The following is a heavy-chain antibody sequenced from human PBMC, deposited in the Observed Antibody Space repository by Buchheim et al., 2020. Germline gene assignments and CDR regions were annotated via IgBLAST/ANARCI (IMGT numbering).Heavy chain of an antibody. V-gene: IGHV3-23*01. Sequence: EVQLLESGGGLVQPGGSLRLSCAASGFTFSSYAMSWVRQAPGKGLEWVSAISGSGGSTYYADSVKGRFTISRDNSKNTLYLQMNSLSAEDTAVYYCAKVRIAWLRFGESDFDYWGQGTL. J-gene: IGHJ4*02. CDR2: ISGSGGST. D-gene: IGHD5-12*01. CDR1: GFTFSSYA. CDR3: AKVRIAWLRFGESDFDY.